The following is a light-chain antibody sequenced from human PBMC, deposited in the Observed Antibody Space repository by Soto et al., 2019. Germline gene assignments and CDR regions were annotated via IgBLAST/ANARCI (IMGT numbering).Light chain of an antibody. CDR2: GAS. J-gene: IGKJ4*01. CDR1: QSVSSSY. V-gene: IGKV3-20*01. Sequence: EIVLTQSPGTLSLSPGERATLSCRASQSVSSSYLAWYQQKPGQAPRLLIYGASSRATGIPDRFSGSGSGTAFTLTISRLEPEDFAGYYCQQYGSSPPLTFGGGTKVEIK. CDR3: QQYGSSPPLT.